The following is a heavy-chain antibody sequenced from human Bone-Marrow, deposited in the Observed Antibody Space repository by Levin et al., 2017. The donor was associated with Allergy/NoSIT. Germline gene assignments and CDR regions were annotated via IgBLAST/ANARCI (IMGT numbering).Heavy chain of an antibody. V-gene: IGHV4-34*01. Sequence: SQTLSLTCAVYGESFRGFYWSWIRQPPGKGLEWIGEIDHTGSTNYNPSLTSRVSILVDTSKNQFSLKMKSVTAADTAVYYCAGPKTIFGVVMLTYWGQGTLVTVSS. CDR3: AGPKTIFGVVMLTY. CDR2: IDHTGST. J-gene: IGHJ4*02. D-gene: IGHD3-3*01. CDR1: GESFRGFY.